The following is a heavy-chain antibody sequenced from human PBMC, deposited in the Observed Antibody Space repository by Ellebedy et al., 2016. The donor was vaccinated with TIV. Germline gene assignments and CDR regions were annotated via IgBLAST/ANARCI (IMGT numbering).Heavy chain of an antibody. D-gene: IGHD4-17*01. Sequence: ASVKVSCKASGGTFSSYAISWVRQAPGQGLEWMGWMNPNSGNTGYAQKFQGRVTMTRDTSISTAYMELSSLRSEDTATYFCARDSGDYAPDYWGQGTLVTVSA. CDR3: ARDSGDYAPDY. V-gene: IGHV1-8*02. CDR2: MNPNSGNT. CDR1: GGTFSSYA. J-gene: IGHJ4*02.